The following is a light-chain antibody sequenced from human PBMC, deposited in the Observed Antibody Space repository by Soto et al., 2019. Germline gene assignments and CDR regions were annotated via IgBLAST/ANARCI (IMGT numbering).Light chain of an antibody. V-gene: IGKV3-15*01. J-gene: IGKJ1*01. CDR3: QQYNTRWT. CDR2: GAS. Sequence: EIVMTQSPATLSVSPGERATLSCRARQSVGSNLAWYQQKPGQAPRLLIYGASTRAADIPARFSDSGSGTEFTLIASSLQSEDSAVYFCQQYNTRWTFGLGTKVEIK. CDR1: QSVGSN.